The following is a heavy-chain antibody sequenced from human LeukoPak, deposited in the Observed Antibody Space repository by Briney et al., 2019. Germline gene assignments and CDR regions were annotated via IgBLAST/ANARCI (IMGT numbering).Heavy chain of an antibody. V-gene: IGHV4-61*02. Sequence: SQTLSLTCTVSGGSISSGGYYWRCIRQPAGKGLEWIGRIYSSGNTNYNPSLKSRVTISVDRSKNQFSLKLSSVTAADTAVYYCARRRKGVYSSDYWGQGTLVTVSS. CDR3: ARRRKGVYSSDY. CDR1: GGSISSGGYY. J-gene: IGHJ4*02. CDR2: IYSSGNT. D-gene: IGHD4-11*01.